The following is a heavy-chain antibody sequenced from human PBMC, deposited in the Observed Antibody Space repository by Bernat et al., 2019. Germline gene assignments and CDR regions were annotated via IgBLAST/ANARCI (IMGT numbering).Heavy chain of an antibody. V-gene: IGHV4-39*01. J-gene: IGHJ4*02. Sequence: QLQLQESGPGLVKPSETLSLTCTVSGDSISSSSYYWGWIRQPPGKGLEWIGSIHYSGSTYYNPSLKSRVTISVDTSKNQFSLKLSSVTAADTAVYYCARLSEYSSGWFYFDYWGQGTLVTVSS. D-gene: IGHD6-19*01. CDR3: ARLSEYSSGWFYFDY. CDR1: GDSISSSSYY. CDR2: IHYSGST.